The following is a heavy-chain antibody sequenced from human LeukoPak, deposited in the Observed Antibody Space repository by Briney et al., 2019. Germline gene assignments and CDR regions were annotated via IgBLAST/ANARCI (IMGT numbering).Heavy chain of an antibody. CDR1: GFTVSTNY. Sequence: GGSLRLSCAASGFTVSTNYMTWIRQAPGKGLEWVSVMYTLGNTNYADSVKGRFTISRDNSKNTLYLQMGSLRAEDMAVYYCARIQSYSHYHDSSGYYYYMDVWGKGTTVTVSS. D-gene: IGHD3-22*01. J-gene: IGHJ6*03. CDR3: ARIQSYSHYHDSSGYYYYMDV. V-gene: IGHV3-66*03. CDR2: MYTLGNT.